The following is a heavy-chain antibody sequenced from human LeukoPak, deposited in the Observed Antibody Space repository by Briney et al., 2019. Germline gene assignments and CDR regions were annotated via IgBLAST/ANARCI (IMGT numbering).Heavy chain of an antibody. D-gene: IGHD3-22*01. CDR2: IYYSGST. CDR3: ARKLGSSGYYYSGQAFDI. Sequence: KSSQTLSLTCTVSGGSISSGDYYWSWIRQPPGKGLEWIGYIYYSGSTYYNPSLKSRVTISVDTSKNQFSLKLSSVTAADTAVYYCARKLGSSGYYYSGQAFDIWGQGTMVAVSS. V-gene: IGHV4-30-4*08. J-gene: IGHJ3*02. CDR1: GGSISSGDYY.